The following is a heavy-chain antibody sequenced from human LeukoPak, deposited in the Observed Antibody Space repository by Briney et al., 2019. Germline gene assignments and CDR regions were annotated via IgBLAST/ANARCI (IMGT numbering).Heavy chain of an antibody. D-gene: IGHD6-13*01. CDR3: ARDSSSWSYFDY. CDR2: ISYDGSNK. CDR1: GFTFSSYA. V-gene: IGHV3-30-3*01. J-gene: IGHJ4*02. Sequence: GGSLRLSCAASGFTFSSYAMHWVRQAPGKGLEWVAVISYDGSNKYYADSVKGRFTISRDNSKNTLYLQMNSLRAEDTAVYYCARDSSSWSYFDYWGQGILVTVSS.